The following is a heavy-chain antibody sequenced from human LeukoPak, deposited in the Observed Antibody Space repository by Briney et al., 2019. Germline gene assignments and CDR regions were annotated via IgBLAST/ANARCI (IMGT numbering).Heavy chain of an antibody. V-gene: IGHV4-38-2*02. Sequence: PSETLSLTCSVSGYSISTGYYWGWIRQPPGKGLEWIGSIYHSGTTYYEPSLRSRVTISVNTSKNQFSLKLTSVTAADTAVYYCAKDSCSSTSCYVSRFDPWGQGTLVTVSS. CDR2: IYHSGTT. CDR3: AKDSCSSTSCYVSRFDP. D-gene: IGHD2-2*01. CDR1: GYSISTGYY. J-gene: IGHJ5*02.